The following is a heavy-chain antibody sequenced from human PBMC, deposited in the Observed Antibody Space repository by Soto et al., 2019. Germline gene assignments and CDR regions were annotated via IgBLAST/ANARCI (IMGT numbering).Heavy chain of an antibody. Sequence: PGGSLRLSCAASGFTFSNNAMSWVRQAPGKGLEWVSLIGDSGGMPYYPESVKGRFTISRDNSKNTLYLQMNSQRAEDTAVYYCAKGTYYYGSAPYYLDYWGQGTLVTVSS. CDR1: GFTFSNNA. V-gene: IGHV3-23*01. CDR2: IGDSGGMP. CDR3: AKGTYYYGSAPYYLDY. D-gene: IGHD3-10*01. J-gene: IGHJ4*02.